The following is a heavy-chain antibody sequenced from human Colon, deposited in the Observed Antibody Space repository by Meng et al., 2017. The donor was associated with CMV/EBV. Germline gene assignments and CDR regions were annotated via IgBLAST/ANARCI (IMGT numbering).Heavy chain of an antibody. J-gene: IGHJ6*02. CDR1: GGSFSDYY. Sequence: SETLSLTCAVYGGSFSDYYWSRIRQPPGKGLEWIGEINHSGGTNYNPSLKSRVTISIDTSKKQFSLKLSSVTAADTAVYYCARWRGFCSSASCYRIYYGMDVWGQGTTVTVSS. V-gene: IGHV4-34*01. D-gene: IGHD2-2*01. CDR3: ARWRGFCSSASCYRIYYGMDV. CDR2: INHSGGT.